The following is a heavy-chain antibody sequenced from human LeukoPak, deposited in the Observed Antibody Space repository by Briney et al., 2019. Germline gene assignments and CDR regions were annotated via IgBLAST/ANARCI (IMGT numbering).Heavy chain of an antibody. J-gene: IGHJ4*02. CDR3: ASGKDSGYDLGDY. D-gene: IGHD5-12*01. Sequence: GGSLRLSCAASGFTFSDYYMSWIRQAPGKGLEWVSYISSSSSYTNYADSVKGRFTISRDNAKNSLYLQMNSLRAEDTVVYYCASGKDSGYDLGDYWGQGTLVTVSS. CDR2: ISSSSSYT. V-gene: IGHV3-11*06. CDR1: GFTFSDYY.